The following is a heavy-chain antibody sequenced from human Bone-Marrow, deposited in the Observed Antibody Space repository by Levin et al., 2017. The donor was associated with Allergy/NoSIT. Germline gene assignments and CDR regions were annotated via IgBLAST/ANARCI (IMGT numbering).Heavy chain of an antibody. CDR3: ARGGPSHIVVVVAATPGYYYYYGMDV. J-gene: IGHJ6*02. CDR1: GGTFSSYA. D-gene: IGHD2-15*01. CDR2: IIPIFGTA. Sequence: SVKVSCKASGGTFSSYAISWVRQAPGQGLEWMGGIIPIFGTANYAQKFQGRVTITADKSTSTAYMELSSLRSEDTAVYYCARGGPSHIVVVVAATPGYYYYYGMDVWGQGTTVTVSS. V-gene: IGHV1-69*06.